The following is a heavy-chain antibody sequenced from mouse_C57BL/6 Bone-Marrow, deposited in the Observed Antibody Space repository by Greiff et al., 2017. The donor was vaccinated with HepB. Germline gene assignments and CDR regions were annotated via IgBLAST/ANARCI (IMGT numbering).Heavy chain of an antibody. CDR2: INPGSGGT. J-gene: IGHJ4*01. V-gene: IGHV1-54*01. CDR3: ARFYDGYYFYAMDY. CDR1: GYAFTNYL. Sequence: QVQLQQSGAELVRPGTSVKVSCKASGYAFTNYLIEWVKQRPGQGLEWIGVINPGSGGTNYNEKFKGKATLTADKSSSTAYMQLSSLTSEDSAVYFCARFYDGYYFYAMDYWGQGTSVTVSS. D-gene: IGHD2-3*01.